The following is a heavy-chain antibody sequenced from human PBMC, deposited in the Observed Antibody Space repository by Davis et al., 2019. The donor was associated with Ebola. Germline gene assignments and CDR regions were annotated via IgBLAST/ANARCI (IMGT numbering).Heavy chain of an antibody. D-gene: IGHD3-10*01. J-gene: IGHJ3*02. CDR3: ARDLGFGELLYIDAFDI. Sequence: GESLKISCVSSGFTFSSYGMHWVRQAPGKGLEWVAVVWFDGSNREYADSVKGRFTISRDNAKNSLYLQMNSLRAEDTAVYYCARDLGFGELLYIDAFDIWGQGTMVTVSS. V-gene: IGHV3-33*01. CDR1: GFTFSSYG. CDR2: VWFDGSNR.